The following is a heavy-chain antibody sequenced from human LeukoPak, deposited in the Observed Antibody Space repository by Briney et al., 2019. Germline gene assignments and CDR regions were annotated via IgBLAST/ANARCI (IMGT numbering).Heavy chain of an antibody. J-gene: IGHJ4*02. Sequence: GGSLRPSCAASGFTFTNYVMSWVRQAPGKGLEWVSAISDDGRSTYYADSVKGRFTISRDNSKNTLYLQMNNLRAEDTAFYYCAKRVPYSSSSVYFDCWGQGTLVTVSS. CDR1: GFTFTNYV. D-gene: IGHD6-6*01. CDR3: AKRVPYSSSSVYFDC. V-gene: IGHV3-23*01. CDR2: ISDDGRST.